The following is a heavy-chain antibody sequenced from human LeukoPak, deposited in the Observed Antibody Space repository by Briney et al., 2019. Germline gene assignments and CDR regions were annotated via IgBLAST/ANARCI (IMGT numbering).Heavy chain of an antibody. CDR2: VYLSVIT. J-gene: IGHJ3*02. D-gene: IGHD2-21*01. V-gene: IGHV4-59*08. Sequence: PSETLSLTCTVSGDSMTYSSWSWIRQPPGKGLEWLGNVYLSVITKSNPSLKSRVTISLDTSKNQLSLRLTSVTAADTAVYYCARRRQVSAYSPYAFDMWGQGTMVTV. CDR1: GDSMTYSS. CDR3: ARRRQVSAYSPYAFDM.